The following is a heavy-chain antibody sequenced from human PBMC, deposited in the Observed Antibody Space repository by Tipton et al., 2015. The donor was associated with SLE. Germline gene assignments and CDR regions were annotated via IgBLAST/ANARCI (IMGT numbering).Heavy chain of an antibody. D-gene: IGHD6-13*01. CDR3: ARTRGGGSSWDFDY. CDR2: IYFSGST. J-gene: IGHJ4*02. CDR1: GVSISTSSDY. Sequence: TLSLTCTVSGVSISTSSDYWGWIRQAPGKGLEWIGTIYFSGSTYHNPSLKSRVTMSVATSKNQFSLRLTSVTAADTAMYYCARTRGGGSSWDFDYWGRGTLVTVSS. V-gene: IGHV4-39*07.